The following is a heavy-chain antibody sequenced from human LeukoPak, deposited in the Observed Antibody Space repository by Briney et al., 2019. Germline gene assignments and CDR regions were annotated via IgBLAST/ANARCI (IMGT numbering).Heavy chain of an antibody. Sequence: GRSLRLSCAASGFTFSSYAMHWVRQAPGKGLEWVAVISYDGSNKYYADSVKGRFTISRDNSKNTLYLQMNSLRAEDTAVYYCARGKTMVRGVIITKNAFDIWGQGTMVTVSS. V-gene: IGHV3-30-3*01. D-gene: IGHD3-10*01. J-gene: IGHJ3*02. CDR3: ARGKTMVRGVIITKNAFDI. CDR1: GFTFSSYA. CDR2: ISYDGSNK.